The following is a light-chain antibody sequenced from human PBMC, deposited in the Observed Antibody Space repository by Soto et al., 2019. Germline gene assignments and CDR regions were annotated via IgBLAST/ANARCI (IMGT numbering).Light chain of an antibody. Sequence: EIVLTQYTATLSLSPGERATLSCRASQSVSSYLAWYQQKPGQAPRLLIYDASNRATGIPARFSGSGSGTDFTLTISSLEPEDFAVYYCQQRSNWLWTFGQGTKVDIK. CDR1: QSVSSY. V-gene: IGKV3-11*01. CDR2: DAS. J-gene: IGKJ1*01. CDR3: QQRSNWLWT.